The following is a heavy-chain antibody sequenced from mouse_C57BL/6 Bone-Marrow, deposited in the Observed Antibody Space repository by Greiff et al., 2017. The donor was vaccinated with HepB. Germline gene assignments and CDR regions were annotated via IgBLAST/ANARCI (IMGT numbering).Heavy chain of an antibody. CDR3: ARSPITAVVYFGY. Sequence: QVQLQQPGAELVRPGTSVKLSCKASGYTFTSYWMHWVKQRPGQGLEWIGVIDPSDSYTNYNQKFKGKATLSVDTSSSTAYLQLSSLTSEDSAVYYCARSPITAVVYFGYWGQGTTLTVSS. CDR1: GYTFTSYW. V-gene: IGHV1-59*01. CDR2: IDPSDSYT. J-gene: IGHJ2*01. D-gene: IGHD1-1*01.